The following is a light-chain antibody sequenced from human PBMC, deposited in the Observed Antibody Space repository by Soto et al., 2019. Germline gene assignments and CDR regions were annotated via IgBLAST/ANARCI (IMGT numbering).Light chain of an antibody. V-gene: IGKV1-6*01. CDR1: QGIRSD. CDR3: LQDYIFPWA. Sequence: QMTQSPSSLSASVGDRVTISCRASQGIRSDLAWYQQKPGKVPKLLIYGASKLESGVPSRFSGSGFGTDFTLTISSLQPEDFATYYCLQDYIFPWAFGQGTKVEIK. J-gene: IGKJ1*01. CDR2: GAS.